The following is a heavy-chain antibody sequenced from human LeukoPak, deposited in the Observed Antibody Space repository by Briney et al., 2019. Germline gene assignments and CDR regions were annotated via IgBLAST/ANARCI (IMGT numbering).Heavy chain of an antibody. CDR2: INSDGSST. CDR3: ARGHSSGNQYDAFDM. Sequence: PGGSLRLSCAASGFTFSNYWMHWVRQAPGKGLVWVSRINSDGSSTTYADSVKGRFTISRDNAKNTVHLQMNSLGAEDTAVYYCARGHSSGNQYDAFDMWGQGTMVTVSS. J-gene: IGHJ3*02. V-gene: IGHV3-74*01. D-gene: IGHD3-22*01. CDR1: GFTFSNYW.